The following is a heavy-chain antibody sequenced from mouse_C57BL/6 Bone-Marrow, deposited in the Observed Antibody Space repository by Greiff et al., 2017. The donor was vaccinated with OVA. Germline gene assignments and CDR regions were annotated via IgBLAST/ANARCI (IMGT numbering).Heavy chain of an antibody. Sequence: EVQGVESGAELVRPGASVKLSCTASGFNIKDDYMHWVKQRPEQGLEWIGWIDPENGDTEYASKFQGKATITADTSSNTAYLQLSSLTSEDTAVYYCTTDGNYEGFDYWGQGTTLTVSS. CDR2: IDPENGDT. CDR3: TTDGNYEGFDY. V-gene: IGHV14-4*01. D-gene: IGHD2-1*01. CDR1: GFNIKDDY. J-gene: IGHJ2*01.